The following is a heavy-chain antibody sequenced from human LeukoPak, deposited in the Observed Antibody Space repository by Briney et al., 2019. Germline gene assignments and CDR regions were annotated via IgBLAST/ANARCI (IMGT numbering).Heavy chain of an antibody. CDR1: GGSISSYY. V-gene: IGHV4-4*07. Sequence: SETLSLTCTVSGGSISSYYWSWIRQPAGKGLEWIGRIYTTGSTNYNPSLKSRVTLSVDTSKNQFSLNLTSVTAADTAVFYCARDKWELLDTFDIWGQGTMVTVSS. J-gene: IGHJ3*02. CDR2: IYTTGST. CDR3: ARDKWELLDTFDI. D-gene: IGHD1-26*01.